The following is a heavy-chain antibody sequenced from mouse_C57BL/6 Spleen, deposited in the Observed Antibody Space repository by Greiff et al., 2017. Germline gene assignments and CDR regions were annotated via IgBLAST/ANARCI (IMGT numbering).Heavy chain of an antibody. CDR1: GYTFTDYY. D-gene: IGHD1-1*01. J-gene: IGHJ2*01. CDR3: ARWDYYGSKSFDY. Sequence: VQLQQSGAELVRPGASVKLSCKASGYTFTDYYINWVKQRPGQGLEWIARIYPGSGNTYYNEKFKGKATLTAEKSSSTAYMQLSSLTSEDSAVYFCARWDYYGSKSFDYWGQGTTLTVSS. V-gene: IGHV1-76*01. CDR2: IYPGSGNT.